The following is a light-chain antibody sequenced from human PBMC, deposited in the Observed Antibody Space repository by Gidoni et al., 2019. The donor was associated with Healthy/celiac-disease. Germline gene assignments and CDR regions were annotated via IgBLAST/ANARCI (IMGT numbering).Light chain of an antibody. CDR3: SSYAGSNNLV. J-gene: IGLJ1*01. CDR2: EVS. V-gene: IGLV2-8*01. Sequence: SALPQPPSASGSPGQPVTISCTGTSSDVGGYNYVSWYQQHPGKAPKLMIYEVSKRPSGVPDRFSGSKSGNTASLTVAGLQAEDEADYYCSSYAGSNNLVFGTGTKVTVL. CDR1: SSDVGGYNY.